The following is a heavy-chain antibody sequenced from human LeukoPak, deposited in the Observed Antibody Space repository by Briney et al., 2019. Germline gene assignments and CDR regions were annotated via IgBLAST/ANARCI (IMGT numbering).Heavy chain of an antibody. CDR3: AREGYHNSRGSQSWYTAA. CDR2: IIPIFGTA. J-gene: IGHJ5*02. Sequence: ASVKVSCKASGYTFTVYYMHWVRQAPGQGLEWMGGIIPIFGTANYAQKFQGRVTITADESTSTAYMELSSLRSEDTAVYYCAREGYHNSRGSQSWYTAAWGQGTLVIVSS. D-gene: IGHD2/OR15-2a*01. V-gene: IGHV1-69*13. CDR1: GYTFTVYY.